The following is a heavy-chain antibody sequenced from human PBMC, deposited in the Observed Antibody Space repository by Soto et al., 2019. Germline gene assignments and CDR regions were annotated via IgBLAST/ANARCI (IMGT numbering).Heavy chain of an antibody. Sequence: EVQLVESGGGPVKPWGSLSLSCAASGFACNTYSMNWVRQAPGKALEWVAVITRRSSYIYYADSVRGRFTLSRDNANNALYLQMNSMRAEEKSIDSCARDDGLLILDYLGQVTLVTVSS. CDR1: GFACNTYS. D-gene: IGHD2-21*01. CDR3: ARDDGLLILDY. V-gene: IGHV3-21*06. J-gene: IGHJ4*02. CDR2: ITRRSSYI.